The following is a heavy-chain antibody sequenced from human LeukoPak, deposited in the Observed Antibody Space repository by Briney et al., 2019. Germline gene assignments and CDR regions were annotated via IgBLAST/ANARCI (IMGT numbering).Heavy chain of an antibody. CDR3: ARGGYYDRSGNSYKFGFDM. J-gene: IGHJ3*02. D-gene: IGHD3-22*01. CDR2: IYYSGST. Sequence: SETLSLTCTVSGGSISSSYWSWIRQPPGKGLEWIGYIYYSGSTSYNSSLKSRVTISVDTSKNQFSLKLSSVTAADTAVYYCARGGYYDRSGNSYKFGFDMWGQGTMVTVSS. V-gene: IGHV4-59*01. CDR1: GGSISSSY.